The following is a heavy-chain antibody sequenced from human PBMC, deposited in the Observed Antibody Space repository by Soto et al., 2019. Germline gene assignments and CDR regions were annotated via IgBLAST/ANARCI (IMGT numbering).Heavy chain of an antibody. Sequence: GASVKVSCEASGYTFTSYGISWVRQAPGQGLEWMGWISAYNGNTNYAQKLQGRVTMTTDTSTSTAYMELRSLRSDDTAVYYCARDRYGSGSYYGEGYWGQGTLVTVSS. CDR2: ISAYNGNT. V-gene: IGHV1-18*01. CDR1: GYTFTSYG. D-gene: IGHD3-10*01. J-gene: IGHJ4*02. CDR3: ARDRYGSGSYYGEGY.